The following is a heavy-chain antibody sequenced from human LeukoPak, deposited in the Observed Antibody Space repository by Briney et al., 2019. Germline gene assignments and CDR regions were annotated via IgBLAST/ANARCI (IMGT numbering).Heavy chain of an antibody. J-gene: IGHJ5*02. V-gene: IGHV4-59*01. CDR2: ISYTGST. CDR1: GGSISPYF. Sequence: SETLSLTCTVSGGSISPYFWNWIRHPPGKGREWIGYISYTGSTNYSPSLKSRVTISVDTSKNQFSLQLTSVTAADTAVYYCARDDYRGVTNFDPWGQGTLVTVSS. CDR3: ARDDYRGVTNFDP. D-gene: IGHD3-10*01.